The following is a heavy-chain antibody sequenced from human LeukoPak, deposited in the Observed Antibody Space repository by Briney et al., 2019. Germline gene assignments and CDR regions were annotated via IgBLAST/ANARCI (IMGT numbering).Heavy chain of an antibody. CDR2: IIPIRGKE. CDR3: ARIRSYCSGGCDDYYYGMDV. CDR1: GGTFSSYT. Sequence: GASVTVSCKASGGTFSSYTMSWVRQAPGQGREWMGGIIPIRGKENYVQKFQGRVTITADKSTPTTYMELSSLRSEDTAVYYCARIRSYCSGGCDDYYYGMDVWGQGTPVTVSS. V-gene: IGHV1-69*10. D-gene: IGHD2-15*01. J-gene: IGHJ6*02.